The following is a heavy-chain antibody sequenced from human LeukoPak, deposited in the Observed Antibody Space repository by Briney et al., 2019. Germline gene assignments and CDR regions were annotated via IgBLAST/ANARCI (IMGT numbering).Heavy chain of an antibody. CDR1: GFTFSSYA. Sequence: GGSLRLSCAASGFTFSSYAMSWVRQAPGKVLEWVSAISGSGGSTYYADSVKGRFTISRDNSKNTLHLQMNSLRAEDTAVYYCAREEAHDYGEVFDYWGQGTLVTVSS. J-gene: IGHJ4*02. V-gene: IGHV3-23*01. D-gene: IGHD4-17*01. CDR2: ISGSGGST. CDR3: AREEAHDYGEVFDY.